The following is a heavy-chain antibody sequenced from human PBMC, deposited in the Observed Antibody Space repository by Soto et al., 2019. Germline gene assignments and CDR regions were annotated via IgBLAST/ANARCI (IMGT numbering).Heavy chain of an antibody. CDR1: GGSLRGSY. Sequence: QVHLQQWGAGLLKPSETLSLTCGVYGGSLRGSYWSWIRQPPGKALECLGKVTHSGSTTFNPSLKSRVSVSVDTSDNQFSMKLTSVTAAATAVYYCARGHIPVYGPVPDYFDSWGQGTLVTVSS. D-gene: IGHD2-21*01. V-gene: IGHV4-34*02. CDR2: VTHSGST. J-gene: IGHJ4*02. CDR3: ARGHIPVYGPVPDYFDS.